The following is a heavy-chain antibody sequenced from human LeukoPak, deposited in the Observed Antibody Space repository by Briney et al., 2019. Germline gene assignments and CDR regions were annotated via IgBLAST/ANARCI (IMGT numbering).Heavy chain of an antibody. CDR3: ARDRRTTMIVVVRRFDY. CDR1: GFTFSSYA. V-gene: IGHV3-30-3*01. D-gene: IGHD3-22*01. CDR2: ISYDGSNK. J-gene: IGHJ4*02. Sequence: GSLRLSCAASGFTFSSYAMHWVRQAPGKGLEWVAVISYDGSNKYYADSVKGRFTISRDNSKNTLYLQMNSLRAEDTAVYYCARDRRTTMIVVVRRFDYWGQGTLVTVSS.